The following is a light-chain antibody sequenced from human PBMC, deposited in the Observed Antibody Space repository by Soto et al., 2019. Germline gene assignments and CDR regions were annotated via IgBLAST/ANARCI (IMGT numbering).Light chain of an antibody. Sequence: EIVMTQSPATLSVSPGERATLSCRASQSVSGDLAWYQQKPGQAPRLLIYDTSIRATGIPARFSGSGSGTDFTLTISSLEPEDFAVYYCQQRNSWPPTFTFRQGTRLEIK. J-gene: IGKJ5*01. CDR2: DTS. CDR3: QQRNSWPPTFT. CDR1: QSVSGD. V-gene: IGKV3-11*01.